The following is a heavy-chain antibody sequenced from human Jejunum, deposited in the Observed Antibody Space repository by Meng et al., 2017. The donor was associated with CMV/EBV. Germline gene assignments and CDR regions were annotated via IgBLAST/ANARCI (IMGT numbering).Heavy chain of an antibody. D-gene: IGHD2-2*01. CDR1: GFTFGSHN. V-gene: IGHV3-48*03. CDR2: ISSATI. J-gene: IGHJ4*02. CDR3: ASGFCGSTTCYREFDY. Sequence: SGFTFGSHNMNWVRQAPGKGLEWISYISSATISYADSVKGRFTISRDNAKNSLYLQVDSLRAEDTAVYYCASGFCGSTTCYREFDYWGQGTLVTVSS.